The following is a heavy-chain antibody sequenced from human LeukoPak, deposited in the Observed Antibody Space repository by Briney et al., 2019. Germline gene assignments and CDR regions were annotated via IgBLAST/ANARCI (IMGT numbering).Heavy chain of an antibody. CDR1: GGTFSSYA. J-gene: IGHJ4*02. CDR3: ATGRYYGSGSFDY. V-gene: IGHV1-69*13. CDR2: IIPIFGTA. Sequence: ASVKVSCKASGGTFSSYAISWVRQAPGQGLEWMGGIIPIFGTANYAQKFQGRVTITADESTSTAYMELSGLRSEDTAVYYCATGRYYGSGSFDYWGQGTLVTVSS. D-gene: IGHD3-10*01.